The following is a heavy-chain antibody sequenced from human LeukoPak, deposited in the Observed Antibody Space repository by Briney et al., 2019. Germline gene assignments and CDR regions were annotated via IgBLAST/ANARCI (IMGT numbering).Heavy chain of an antibody. D-gene: IGHD3-10*01. CDR1: GFTFSSYW. Sequence: PGGSLRLSCAASGFTFSSYWMHWVRQPPGKGLEWVANIKEDGGRKHYVDSVGGRFTISRDNTKNSLYLQMNSLRAEDTAVYCCARDSVASGSLDYWGKGALVTVSS. CDR2: IKEDGGRK. J-gene: IGHJ4*02. V-gene: IGHV3-7*01. CDR3: ARDSVASGSLDY.